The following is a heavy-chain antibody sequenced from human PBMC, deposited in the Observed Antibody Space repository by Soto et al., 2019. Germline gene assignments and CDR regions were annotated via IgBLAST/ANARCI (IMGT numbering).Heavy chain of an antibody. V-gene: IGHV3-23*01. CDR3: AKDWTLTYYYDRNDVGHYFDY. Sequence: GGSLRLSCAASGFTFSSYAMSWVRQAPGKGLEWVSAISGSGGSTYYADSVKGRFTISRDNSKNTLYLQMNSLRAEDTAVYYCAKDWTLTYYYDRNDVGHYFDYWGQGTLVTVSS. CDR2: ISGSGGST. D-gene: IGHD3-22*01. J-gene: IGHJ4*02. CDR1: GFTFSSYA.